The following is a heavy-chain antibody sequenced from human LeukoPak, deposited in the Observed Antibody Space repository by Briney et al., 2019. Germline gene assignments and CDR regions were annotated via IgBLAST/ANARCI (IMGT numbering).Heavy chain of an antibody. V-gene: IGHV4-4*07. CDR1: GASISSYY. D-gene: IGHD3-16*01. CDR2: IYVTGST. J-gene: IGHJ4*02. Sequence: SETLSLTCTVSGASISSYYWSWIRQPAGKALEWIGRIYVTGSTTYNPSLESRVTMSLDTSKNHFSLKLRSVTAADTAVYYCARDPPFMITFGGVNDYWGQGTLVTVSS. CDR3: ARDPPFMITFGGVNDY.